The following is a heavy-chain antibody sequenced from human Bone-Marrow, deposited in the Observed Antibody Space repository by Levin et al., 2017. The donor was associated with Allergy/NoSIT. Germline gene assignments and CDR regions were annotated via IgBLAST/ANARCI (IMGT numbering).Heavy chain of an antibody. CDR2: ISTSSGTI. J-gene: IGHJ2*01. Sequence: GGSLRLSCAASGFTFRSHSMNWVRQAPGKGLEWVSYISTSSGTIYYAESVKGRFTISRDNARNSLYLQMDSLRAEDTDFYYGARAVGLDYADWFFDLWGRGTLVTVSS. CDR3: ARAVGLDYADWFFDL. V-gene: IGHV3-48*04. CDR1: GFTFRSHS. D-gene: IGHD4-17*01.